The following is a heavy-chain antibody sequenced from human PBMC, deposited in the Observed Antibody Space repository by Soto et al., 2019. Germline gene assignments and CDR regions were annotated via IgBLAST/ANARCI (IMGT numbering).Heavy chain of an antibody. Sequence: PGGSLRLSCGASGLSVSDNYMGWVRQAPGRGLEWVSVMYAGGDTHYADSVKGRFTISRDKSENTLYLQMNSLRAEDTAVYYCAKEWARSSGYYYQGDYFDYWGQGTLVTVSS. CDR3: AKEWARSSGYYYQGDYFDY. D-gene: IGHD3-22*01. J-gene: IGHJ4*02. CDR1: GLSVSDNY. CDR2: MYAGGDT. V-gene: IGHV3-53*01.